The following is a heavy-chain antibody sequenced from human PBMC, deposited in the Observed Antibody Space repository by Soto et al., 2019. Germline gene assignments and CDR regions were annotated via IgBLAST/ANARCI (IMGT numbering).Heavy chain of an antibody. CDR1: GFTFSNYA. J-gene: IGHJ5*02. Sequence: EVQLLESGGGLVQPGGYLRLSCAASGFTFSNYAMTWVRQATGKWREWVSAIRGGATYYGDSVKGRFTISRDDSKKTPYVQMNRLRPDDTAVSYGAKDGCGELLNWCDPWGQGTLVSVSS. D-gene: IGHD4-17*01. CDR3: AKDGCGELLNWCDP. CDR2: IRGGAT. V-gene: IGHV3-23*01.